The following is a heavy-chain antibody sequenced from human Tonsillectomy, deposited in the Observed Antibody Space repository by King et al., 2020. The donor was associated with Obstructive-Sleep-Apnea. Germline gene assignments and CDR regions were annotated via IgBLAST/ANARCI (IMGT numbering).Heavy chain of an antibody. CDR1: GFTFSRYS. D-gene: IGHD3-10*01. CDR3: ARDAFGELSLDY. CDR2: IRSSSIYI. Sequence: VQLVESGGGLVKPGGSLRLSCAASGFTFSRYSMNWVRQAPGKGLEWVSSIRSSSIYIYYADSVKGRFTISRDNAKNSLYLQMNSLRAEDTAVYYCARDAFGELSLDYWGQGTLVTVSS. J-gene: IGHJ4*02. V-gene: IGHV3-21*01.